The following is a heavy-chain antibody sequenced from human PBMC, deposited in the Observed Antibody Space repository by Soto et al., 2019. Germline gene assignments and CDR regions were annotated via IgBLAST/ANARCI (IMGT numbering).Heavy chain of an antibody. V-gene: IGHV3-9*01. CDR2: ISWNSGSI. J-gene: IGHJ6*02. CDR1: GFTFDDYA. D-gene: IGHD2-2*01. Sequence: TGGSLRLSCAASGFTFDDYAMHWVRQAPGKGLEWVSGISWNSGSIGYADSVKGRFTISRDNAKNSLYLQMNSLRAEDTALYYCAKELYCSSTRCYLLYYYYGMDVWGQGTTVTV. CDR3: AKELYCSSTRCYLLYYYYGMDV.